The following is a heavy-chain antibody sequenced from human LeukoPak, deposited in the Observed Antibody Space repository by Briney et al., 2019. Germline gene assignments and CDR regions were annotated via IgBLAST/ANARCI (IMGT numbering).Heavy chain of an antibody. Sequence: ASVKVSCKASGYTFTAYFIRWVRQAPGQGLEWMGWIKPDSGAINYAQKFQGRVTMTTDTSTSTAYMELRSLRSDDTAVYYCASQIRAKNGDYQYFQHWGQGTLVTVSS. V-gene: IGHV1-2*02. CDR3: ASQIRAKNGDYQYFQH. D-gene: IGHD4-17*01. J-gene: IGHJ1*01. CDR2: IKPDSGAI. CDR1: GYTFTAYF.